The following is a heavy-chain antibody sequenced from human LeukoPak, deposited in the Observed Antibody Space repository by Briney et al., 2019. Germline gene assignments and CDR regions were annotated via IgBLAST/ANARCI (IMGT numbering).Heavy chain of an antibody. CDR2: XXXSGGRT. D-gene: IGHD6-19*01. CDR3: AKALDSSGYYYHYGVDV. V-gene: IGHV3-23*01. Sequence: GGSLRLSCAASGFTFSXXXMSWVRQAPGXXLXXXXXXXXSGGRTFYTDSVKGRFTISRDNSKITLYLQMNSLRAEDTAVYYCAKALDSSGYYYHYGVDVWGQGTTVTVSS. CDR1: GFTFSXXX. J-gene: IGHJ6*02.